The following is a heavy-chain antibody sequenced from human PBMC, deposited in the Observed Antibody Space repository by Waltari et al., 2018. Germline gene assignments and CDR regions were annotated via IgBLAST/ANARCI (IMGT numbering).Heavy chain of an antibody. J-gene: IGHJ4*02. Sequence: EVQLVESGGGLVQPGGSLRIPCAASGFTFTRYWMSWVRQAPGKGLEGVANINQGGSDKNYVDSVKGRFTISRDNAKNSLYLQMNSLRAEDTAVYYCARTGDDYWGQGTLVTVSS. CDR1: GFTFTRYW. D-gene: IGHD1-1*01. CDR3: ARTGDDY. CDR2: INQGGSDK. V-gene: IGHV3-7*03.